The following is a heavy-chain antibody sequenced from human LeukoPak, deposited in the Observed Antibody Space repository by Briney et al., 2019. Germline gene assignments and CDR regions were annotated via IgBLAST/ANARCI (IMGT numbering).Heavy chain of an antibody. Sequence: GASVKVSCKASGYKSIDYYIHWVRQAPGQGFEWMGWINPKSGGTNYAQKFQGRITMTRDTSISTTYMELGSLTSDDTAVYYCARSGAAGTYSYYYMDVWGKETTVTVSS. D-gene: IGHD6-19*01. V-gene: IGHV1-2*02. CDR3: ARSGAAGTYSYYYMDV. CDR1: GYKSIDYY. J-gene: IGHJ6*03. CDR2: INPKSGGT.